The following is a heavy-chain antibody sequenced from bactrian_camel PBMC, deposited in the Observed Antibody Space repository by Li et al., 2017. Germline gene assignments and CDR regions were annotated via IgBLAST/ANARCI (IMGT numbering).Heavy chain of an antibody. CDR3: AADLSTPRCAVVSRTSYKF. J-gene: IGHJ4*01. D-gene: IGHD2*01. CDR2: IDRDGAT. V-gene: IGHV3S53*01. Sequence: VQLVESGGGSVQTTGSLRLSCAASGHTYIPYCMGWFRRAPWKEREFVSRIDRDGATTYADSVKGRFTISQEKAENTAYLQMNSLKPEDTAMYYCAADLSTPRCAVVSRTSYKFWGQGTQVTVS. CDR1: GHTYIPYC.